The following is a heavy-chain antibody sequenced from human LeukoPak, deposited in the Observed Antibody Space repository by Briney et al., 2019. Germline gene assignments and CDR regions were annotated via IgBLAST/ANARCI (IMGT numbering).Heavy chain of an antibody. CDR1: GFTFNNYG. V-gene: IGHV3-30*02. CDR2: IRYNGSDK. J-gene: IGHJ6*03. D-gene: IGHD1-26*01. CDR3: ARDMRKVGAITYYYYYMDV. Sequence: GGSLRLSCAASGFTFNNYGMHWVRQAPGKGLEWVAFIRYNGSDKYYADSVKGRFTISRDNSKNTLYLQMNSLGAEDTAVYYCARDMRKVGAITYYYYYMDVWGKGTTVTVSS.